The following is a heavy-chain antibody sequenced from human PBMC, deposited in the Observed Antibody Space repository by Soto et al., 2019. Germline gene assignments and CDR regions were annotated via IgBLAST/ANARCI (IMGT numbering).Heavy chain of an antibody. V-gene: IGHV4-30-4*01. Sequence: QVQLQESGPGLVKPSQTLSLTCTVSGGSISSGDYYWSWIRQPPGKGLESIGYIYYSGSTYYNPSLKSRVTISVDTSKNQFSLKLSSVTAADTAVYYCARGDGVVVAATDYWGQGTLVTVSS. CDR3: ARGDGVVVAATDY. CDR1: GGSISSGDYY. CDR2: IYYSGST. D-gene: IGHD2-15*01. J-gene: IGHJ4*02.